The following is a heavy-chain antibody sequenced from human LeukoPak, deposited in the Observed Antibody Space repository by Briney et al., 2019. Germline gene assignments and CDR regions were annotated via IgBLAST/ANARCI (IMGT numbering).Heavy chain of an antibody. Sequence: AGGSLRLSCAASGFSFSTYWMHRVRQDPGKGLVWVSRISSDGSNTIYADSVKGRFTISRDNTKNTLYLQMNSLRAEDTAAYYCARDLKVRGVTNVFDMWGQGTMVTVSS. V-gene: IGHV3-74*01. CDR1: GFSFSTYW. CDR3: ARDLKVRGVTNVFDM. D-gene: IGHD3-10*01. CDR2: ISSDGSNT. J-gene: IGHJ3*02.